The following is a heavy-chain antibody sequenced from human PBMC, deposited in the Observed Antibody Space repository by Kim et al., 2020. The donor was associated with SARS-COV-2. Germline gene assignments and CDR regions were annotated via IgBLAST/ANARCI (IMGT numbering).Heavy chain of an antibody. CDR3: ASDEIVVVTANGY. J-gene: IGHJ4*02. D-gene: IGHD2-21*02. V-gene: IGHV4-34*01. Sequence: HPSLMRRVTISVDTSKNQFSLKLSSVTAADTAVYYCASDEIVVVTANGYWGQGTLVTVSS.